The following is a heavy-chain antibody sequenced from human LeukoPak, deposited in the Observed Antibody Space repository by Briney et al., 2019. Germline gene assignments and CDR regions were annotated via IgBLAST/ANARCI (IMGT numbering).Heavy chain of an antibody. CDR3: ARISPGIAVAGTSEYDY. V-gene: IGHV6-1*01. J-gene: IGHJ4*02. CDR2: TYYRSKWYN. D-gene: IGHD6-19*01. Sequence: SQTLSLTCAISGDSVSSNSAAWNWIRRSPSRGLEWLGRTYYRSKWYNDYAVSVKSRITINPDTSKNQFSLQLNSVTPEDTAVYYCARISPGIAVAGTSEYDYWGQGTLVTVSS. CDR1: GDSVSSNSAA.